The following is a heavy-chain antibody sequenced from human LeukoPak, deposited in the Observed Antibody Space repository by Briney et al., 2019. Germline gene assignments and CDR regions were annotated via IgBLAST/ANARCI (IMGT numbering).Heavy chain of an antibody. Sequence: PSETLSLTCAVSGYSISSGYYWGWIRQPPGKGLEWIGSIYHSGSTYYNPSLKSRVTISVDTSKNQFSLKLSSVTAADTAVYYCARLFGYYYYYMDVWGKGTTVTVSS. V-gene: IGHV4-38-2*01. D-gene: IGHD2-21*01. CDR2: IYHSGST. CDR3: ARLFGYYYYYMDV. J-gene: IGHJ6*03. CDR1: GYSISSGYY.